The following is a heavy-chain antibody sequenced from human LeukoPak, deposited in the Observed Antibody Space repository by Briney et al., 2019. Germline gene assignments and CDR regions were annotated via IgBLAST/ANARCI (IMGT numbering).Heavy chain of an antibody. CDR3: ARVVVPAAMGRYHWFDP. CDR2: ISYDGSNK. D-gene: IGHD2-2*01. V-gene: IGHV3-30-3*01. Sequence: GRSLRLSCAASGFTFSSYAMHWVRQAPGKGLEWAAVISYDGSNKYYADSVKGRFTISRDNSKNTLYLQMNSLRAEDTAVYYCARVVVPAAMGRYHWFDPWGQGTLVTVSS. CDR1: GFTFSSYA. J-gene: IGHJ5*02.